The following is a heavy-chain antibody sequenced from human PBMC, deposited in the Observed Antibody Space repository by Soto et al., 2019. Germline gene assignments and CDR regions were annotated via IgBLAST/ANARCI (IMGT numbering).Heavy chain of an antibody. CDR1: GGPISSGGYY. CDR2: IYYSGRP. D-gene: IGHD3-16*01. V-gene: IGHV4-31*03. Sequence: QVQLQESGPGLVKPSQTLSLPCTVSGGPISSGGYYWSWFRPHPGKGLEWIGSIYYSGRPYYNPPLKNRVTISVDTSKNHFSLKLSSVTAADTAVYYCARGVLHWGQGTLVTVSS. CDR3: ARGVLH. J-gene: IGHJ4*02.